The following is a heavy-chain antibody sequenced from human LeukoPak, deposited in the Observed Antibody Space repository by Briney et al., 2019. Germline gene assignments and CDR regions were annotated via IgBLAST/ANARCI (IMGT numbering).Heavy chain of an antibody. CDR3: ARDSGSNFDY. CDR1: GVSISSGGYS. V-gene: IGHV4-30-2*01. Sequence: SETLSLTCAVSGVSISSGGYSWSWIWQPPGKGLEWIGYIYHSGSTYYNPSLKSRVTISVDRSKNQFSLKLSSVTAADTAVYHCARDSGSNFDYWGQGTLVTVSS. J-gene: IGHJ4*02. D-gene: IGHD2-15*01. CDR2: IYHSGST.